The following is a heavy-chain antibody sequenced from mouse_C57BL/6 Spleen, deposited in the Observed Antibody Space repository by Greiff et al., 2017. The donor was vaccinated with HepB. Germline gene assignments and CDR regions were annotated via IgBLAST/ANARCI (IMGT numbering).Heavy chain of an antibody. CDR1: GYTFTSYW. J-gene: IGHJ2*01. V-gene: IGHV1-52*01. CDR2: IDPSDSET. D-gene: IGHD2-1*01. Sequence: QQSCKASGYTFTSYWMHWVKQRPIQGLEWIGNIDPSDSETHYNQKFKDKATLTVDKSSSTAYMQLSSLTSEDSAVYYCARKSMVSYYFDYWGQGTTLTVSS. CDR3: ARKSMVSYYFDY.